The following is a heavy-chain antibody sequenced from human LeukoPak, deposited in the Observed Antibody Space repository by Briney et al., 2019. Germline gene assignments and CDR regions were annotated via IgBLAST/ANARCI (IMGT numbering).Heavy chain of an antibody. V-gene: IGHV3-23*01. Sequence: GSLRLSCAASGFTFSSYAMSWVRQAPGKGLEWVSAISGSGGSTYYADSVKGRFTISRDNSKNSLYLQINSLRAEDTAVYYCARGGSGYRDAFDIWGQGTMVTVSS. CDR2: ISGSGGST. D-gene: IGHD5-12*01. CDR1: GFTFSSYA. CDR3: ARGGSGYRDAFDI. J-gene: IGHJ3*02.